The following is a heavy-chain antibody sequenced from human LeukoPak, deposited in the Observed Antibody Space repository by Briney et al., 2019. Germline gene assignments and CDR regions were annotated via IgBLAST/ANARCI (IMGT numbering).Heavy chain of an antibody. J-gene: IGHJ6*03. CDR2: ISSSSSTI. D-gene: IGHD3-3*01. CDR1: GFTFSSYS. Sequence: GGSLRLSCAASGFTFSSYSMNWVRQAPGKGLEWVSYISSSSSTIYYADSVKGRFTISRDNAKNSLYLQMNSLRAEDTAVYYCARGDKTYYGFWSGYPNYYYYYMDVWGKGTTVTVSS. V-gene: IGHV3-48*01. CDR3: ARGDKTYYGFWSGYPNYYYYYMDV.